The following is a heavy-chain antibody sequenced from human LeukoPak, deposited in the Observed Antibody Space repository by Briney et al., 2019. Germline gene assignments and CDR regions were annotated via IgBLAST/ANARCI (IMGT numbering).Heavy chain of an antibody. J-gene: IGHJ4*02. CDR2: ISDDGSKK. CDR1: GFAFGTYG. Sequence: PGGSLRLSCVASGFAFGTYGMHWVRQAPGKGLEWVAVISDDGSKKDYADSLKGRFIISRDNSKNTVYLEMNSLRAEDTAVFYCSKDRRSGIAHFYFDYWGQGALVTVSS. V-gene: IGHV3-30*18. D-gene: IGHD1-26*01. CDR3: SKDRRSGIAHFYFDY.